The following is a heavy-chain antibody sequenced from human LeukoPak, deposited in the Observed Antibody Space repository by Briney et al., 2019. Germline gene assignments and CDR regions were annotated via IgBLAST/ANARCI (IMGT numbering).Heavy chain of an antibody. CDR2: MSPNSGDT. D-gene: IGHD7-27*01. Sequence: ASVKVSCKASGYTFTSYDFNWVRQATGQRPEWMGWMSPNSGDTGYAQKFRDRVTMIRNTSISTAYMELSSLRSDDTAVYYCARGPPNWGYDYWGPGTLVTVSS. CDR3: ARGPPNWGYDY. J-gene: IGHJ4*02. V-gene: IGHV1-8*01. CDR1: GYTFTSYD.